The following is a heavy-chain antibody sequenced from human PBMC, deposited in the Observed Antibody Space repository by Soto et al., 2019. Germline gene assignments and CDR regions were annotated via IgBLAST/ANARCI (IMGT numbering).Heavy chain of an antibody. J-gene: IGHJ1*01. Sequence: QVQLVESGGGVVQPGRSLRLSCAASGFTFSSYAMHWVRQAPGKGLEWVAVISYDGSNKYYADSVKGRFTISRDNSKNTLYLQMNSLRAEDTAVYYCARDGSSWTEYFQHWGQGTLVTVSS. CDR2: ISYDGSNK. D-gene: IGHD6-13*01. V-gene: IGHV3-30-3*01. CDR3: ARDGSSWTEYFQH. CDR1: GFTFSSYA.